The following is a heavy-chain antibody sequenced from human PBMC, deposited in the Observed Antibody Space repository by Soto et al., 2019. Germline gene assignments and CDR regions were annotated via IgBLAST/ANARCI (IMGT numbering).Heavy chain of an antibody. CDR1: GGSISSSNW. CDR2: IYHSGST. Sequence: PSETLSLTCAVSGGSISSSNWWSWVRQPPGKGLEWIGEIYHSGSTNYNPSLKSRVTISVDKSKNQFSLKLSSVTAADTAVYYCAHSSGWYSDYYYGMDVWGQGTTVT. CDR3: AHSSGWYSDYYYGMDV. J-gene: IGHJ6*02. D-gene: IGHD6-19*01. V-gene: IGHV4-4*02.